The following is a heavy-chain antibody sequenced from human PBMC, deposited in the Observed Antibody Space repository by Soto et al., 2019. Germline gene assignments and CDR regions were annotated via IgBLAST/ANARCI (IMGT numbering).Heavy chain of an antibody. CDR3: ARVYNWNYSL. Sequence: SETLSLTCAVSGSSLSRGCYSLSWIRQPPGKGLEWIVYIYHSGSTYYNPSLKSPATTTVDTSKNQYSLKLSPVTAADTAVYYCARVYNWNYSLWGQGTLVTVSS. CDR1: GSSLSRGCYS. J-gene: IGHJ4*02. D-gene: IGHD1-1*01. CDR2: IYHSGST. V-gene: IGHV4-30-2*05.